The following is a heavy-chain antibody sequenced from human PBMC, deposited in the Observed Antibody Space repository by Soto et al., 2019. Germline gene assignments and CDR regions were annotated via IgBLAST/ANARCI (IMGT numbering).Heavy chain of an antibody. CDR1: GGTFSSYA. CDR2: IIPIFGTA. V-gene: IGHV1-69*01. Sequence: QVQLLQSGAEVKKPGSSVKVSCKASGGTFSSYAISWVRQAPGQGLEWMGGIIPIFGTANYAQKFQGRVTITADESTSTAYMELSSLRSEDTAVYYCARDRTVVTPSCCYFDYWGQGTLVTVSS. J-gene: IGHJ4*02. D-gene: IGHD2-21*02. CDR3: ARDRTVVTPSCCYFDY.